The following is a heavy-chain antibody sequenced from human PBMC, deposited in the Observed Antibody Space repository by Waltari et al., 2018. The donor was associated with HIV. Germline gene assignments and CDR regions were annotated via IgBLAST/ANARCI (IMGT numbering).Heavy chain of an antibody. V-gene: IGHV3-13*01. CDR2: SGTAGDT. Sequence: EVQLVESGGGLVQPGGSLRLSCAASGFTFSNYDMHWVRQATGKGLEGVSGSGTAGDTYYPGSVKGRFTISRENAKNSLHLQMNSLRAGDTAVYYCVRICKLNCYYYYGMDVWGQGTTVTVSS. CDR1: GFTFSNYD. D-gene: IGHD1-1*01. J-gene: IGHJ6*02. CDR3: VRICKLNCYYYYGMDV.